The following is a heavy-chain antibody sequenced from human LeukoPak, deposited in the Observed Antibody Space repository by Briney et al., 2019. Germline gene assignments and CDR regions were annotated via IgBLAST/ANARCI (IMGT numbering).Heavy chain of an antibody. CDR3: AKDKRERVAAAGSY. D-gene: IGHD6-13*01. V-gene: IGHV3-23*01. CDR1: GFTFSSYA. J-gene: IGHJ4*02. CDR2: ISGSGGST. Sequence: QPGGSLRLSCAASGFTFSSYAMGWVRQAPEKGLEWVSAISGSGGSTYYADSVKGRFTISRDNSKNTLYLQMNSLRAEDTAVYYCAKDKRERVAAAGSYWGQGTLVTVSS.